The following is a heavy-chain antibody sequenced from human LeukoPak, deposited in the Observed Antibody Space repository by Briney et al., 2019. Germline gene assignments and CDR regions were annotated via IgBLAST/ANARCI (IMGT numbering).Heavy chain of an antibody. V-gene: IGHV3-74*01. D-gene: IGHD5-12*01. CDR1: GFTFSTYW. Sequence: GGSLRPSCAGSGFTFSTYWMHWVRQAPGGGLVWVSGINTDGSTTSYADSVKGRFSISRDNAKNTVYLQMSSLRAEDTAVYYCAKESGYDVDLEYWGQGALVTVSS. CDR3: AKESGYDVDLEY. CDR2: INTDGSTT. J-gene: IGHJ4*02.